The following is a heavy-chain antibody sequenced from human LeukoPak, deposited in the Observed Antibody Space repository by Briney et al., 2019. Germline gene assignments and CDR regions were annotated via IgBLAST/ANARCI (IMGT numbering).Heavy chain of an antibody. V-gene: IGHV3-30*18. J-gene: IGHJ6*02. Sequence: PGGSLRLSCAASGFTFSSYGMHWVRQAPGKGLEWVAVISYDGSNKYYADSVKGRFTISRDNSKNTLYLQMNSLRAEDTAVYYCAKDRRFGELYRHITYGMDVWGQGTTVTVSS. D-gene: IGHD3-10*01. CDR1: GFTFSSYG. CDR3: AKDRRFGELYRHITYGMDV. CDR2: ISYDGSNK.